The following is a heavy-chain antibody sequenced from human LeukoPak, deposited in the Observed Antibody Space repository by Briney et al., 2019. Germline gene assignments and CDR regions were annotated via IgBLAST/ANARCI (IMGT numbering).Heavy chain of an antibody. CDR2: IKPDGSEK. CDR1: GFTFSSYW. J-gene: IGHJ4*02. V-gene: IGHV3-7*01. D-gene: IGHD5/OR15-5a*01. CDR3: ARDLRRFAAYYFDY. Sequence: PGGSLRLSCAASGFTFSSYWMTWVRQAPGKGLEWVANIKPDGSEKYYVDSVKGRFTISRDNAKNSLYLQMNSLRAEDTAVYYCARDLRRFAAYYFDYWGQGTLVTVSS.